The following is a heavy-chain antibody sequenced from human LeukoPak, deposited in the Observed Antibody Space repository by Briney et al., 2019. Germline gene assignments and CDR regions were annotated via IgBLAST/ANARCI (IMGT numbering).Heavy chain of an antibody. CDR1: GGSFSGYY. CDR2: INHSGST. CDR3: ARGRRGWLIDY. J-gene: IGHJ4*02. V-gene: IGHV4-34*01. Sequence: PSETLSLTCAVYGGSFSGYYWSWIRQPPGKGLEWIGEINHSGSTNYNPSLKSRVTISADTSKNQFSLKLSSVTAADTAVYYCARGRRGWLIDYWGQGTLVTVSS. D-gene: IGHD6-19*01.